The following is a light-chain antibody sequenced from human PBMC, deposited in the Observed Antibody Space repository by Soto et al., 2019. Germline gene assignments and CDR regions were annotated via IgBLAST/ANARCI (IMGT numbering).Light chain of an antibody. V-gene: IGLV2-8*01. CDR1: SSDVGAYNY. CDR2: EVS. J-gene: IGLJ1*01. CDR3: TSYAGXYIFFYV. Sequence: QSALTQPPSASGSPGQSVTISCTGTSSDVGAYNYVSWYQQLPGKAPKLIIYEVSKRPSGVPDRFSGSKSGNTASLTVSGLQAEDEADYYCTSYAGXYIFFYVSVTGTKVTV.